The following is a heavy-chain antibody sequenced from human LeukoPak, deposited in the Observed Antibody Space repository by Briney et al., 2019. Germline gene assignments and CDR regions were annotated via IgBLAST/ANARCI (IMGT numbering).Heavy chain of an antibody. CDR2: INPSGGST. Sequence: ASVKVSCKASGYTFTSYYMHWVRQAPGQGLEWMGIINPSGGSTSYAQKFQGRVTMARDTSTSTVYMELSSLRSEDMAVYYCARGVGKLRYFDWLSPPDAFDIWGQGTMVTVSS. J-gene: IGHJ3*02. V-gene: IGHV1-46*01. D-gene: IGHD3-9*01. CDR1: GYTFTSYY. CDR3: ARGVGKLRYFDWLSPPDAFDI.